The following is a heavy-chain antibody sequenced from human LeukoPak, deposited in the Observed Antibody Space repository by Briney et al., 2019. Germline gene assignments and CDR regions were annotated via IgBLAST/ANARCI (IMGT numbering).Heavy chain of an antibody. V-gene: IGHV4-39*07. CDR3: ARGPTKINAFDI. CDR1: GDSISTTNSY. Sequence: SETLSLTCTVSGDSISTTNSYRGWIRQPPGKGLEWIGSFYSGSSYYNPSLKSRVTISADTSKNQFSLKLSSVTAADTAVYYCARGPTKINAFDIWGQGTMVTVSS. D-gene: IGHD5-24*01. J-gene: IGHJ3*02. CDR2: FYSGSS.